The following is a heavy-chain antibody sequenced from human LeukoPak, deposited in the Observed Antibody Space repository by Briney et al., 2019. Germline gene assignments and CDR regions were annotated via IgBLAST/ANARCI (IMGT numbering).Heavy chain of an antibody. CDR1: GGSISSYY. D-gene: IGHD3-16*01. CDR3: ARMHRRLFDL. J-gene: IGHJ2*01. Sequence: WETLSLTCTVSGGSISSYYWSWIRQPPGKGLEWLGYIYNSVNTNYNPSLKSRVTISVDTSKIQFSLKLNSVTAADAAVYYCARMHRRLFDLWGRGILVTVSS. V-gene: IGHV4-59*08. CDR2: IYNSVNT.